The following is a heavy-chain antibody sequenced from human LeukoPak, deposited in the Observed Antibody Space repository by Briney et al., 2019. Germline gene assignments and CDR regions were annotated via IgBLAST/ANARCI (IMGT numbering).Heavy chain of an antibody. J-gene: IGHJ4*02. CDR2: INIDGSTT. D-gene: IGHD6-19*01. CDR1: GFTISSYW. V-gene: IGHV3-74*01. CDR3: ARGHSGWYVSRDY. Sequence: GGSLRLSCAASGFTISSYWMHWVRQAPGKGLVWVSRINIDGSTTTFADSVKGRFTISRDNAKNALYLQMDSLRAEDTAVYYCARGHSGWYVSRDYWGQGTLVTVSS.